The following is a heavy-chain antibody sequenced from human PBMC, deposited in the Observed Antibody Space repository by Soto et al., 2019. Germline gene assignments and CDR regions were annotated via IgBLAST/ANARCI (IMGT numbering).Heavy chain of an antibody. J-gene: IGHJ4*02. CDR2: IWYDGSNK. Sequence: QVQLVESGGGVVQPGRSLRLSCAASGFTFSSYGMHWVRQAPGKGLEWVAVIWYDGSNKYYADSVKGRFTISRDNSKNTRYLQMNSLRAEDTAVYYCAREGDFWSGYLFDYWGQGTLVTVSS. CDR1: GFTFSSYG. D-gene: IGHD3-3*01. V-gene: IGHV3-33*01. CDR3: AREGDFWSGYLFDY.